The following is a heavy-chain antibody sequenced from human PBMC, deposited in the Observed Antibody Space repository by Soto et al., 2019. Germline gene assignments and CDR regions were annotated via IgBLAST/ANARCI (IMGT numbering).Heavy chain of an antibody. V-gene: IGHV1-18*01. CDR2: ISAYNGNT. Sequence: QVQLVQSGAEVKKPGASVKVSCKASGYTFTSYGISWVRQAPGQGLEWMGWISAYNGNTNYAQKLQGRVTMTTDTAPSNAYMDLGVLRTDDTAGYYCGMSWGVEPRDYWGQGTLVTVSS. J-gene: IGHJ4*02. CDR3: GMSWGVEPRDY. D-gene: IGHD3-16*01. CDR1: GYTFTSYG.